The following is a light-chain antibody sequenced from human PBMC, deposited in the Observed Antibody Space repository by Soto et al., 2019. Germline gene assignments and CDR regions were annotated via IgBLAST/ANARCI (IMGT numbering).Light chain of an antibody. CDR2: DND. V-gene: IGLV1-44*01. CDR3: ASWDVSLNGFWV. J-gene: IGLJ3*02. Sequence: QSVLTQPPSASGTPGQTVTISCSGSSSNIGSNTVNWYQHLPGTAPKLLIYDNDQRPSGVPDRFSGSKSGTSASLAISGLQSEDEADYYCASWDVSLNGFWVFGGGTNLTVL. CDR1: SSNIGSNT.